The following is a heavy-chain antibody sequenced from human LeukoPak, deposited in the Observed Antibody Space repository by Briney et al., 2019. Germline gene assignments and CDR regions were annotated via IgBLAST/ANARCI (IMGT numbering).Heavy chain of an antibody. D-gene: IGHD3-10*01. CDR2: IDQSGTT. Sequence: SETLSLTCVVSGYSITKGYYWSWIRQPPGKGLEWIGEIDQSGTTNYNPSLKSRVSISVDTSKKQFSLTLTSMTAADTAVYYCARVPHYYFGYGYFDSWGQGTLVTVSS. J-gene: IGHJ4*02. CDR3: ARVPHYYFGYGYFDS. CDR1: GYSITKGYY. V-gene: IGHV4-34*01.